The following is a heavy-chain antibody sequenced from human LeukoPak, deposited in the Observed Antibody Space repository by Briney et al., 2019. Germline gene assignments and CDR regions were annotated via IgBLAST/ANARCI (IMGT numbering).Heavy chain of an antibody. J-gene: IGHJ4*02. CDR2: IKSKADGGAT. Sequence: PGGSLRLSCEASRFTFSSVWMSWVRQAPGKGLEWVGRIKSKADGGATDYAPPVKGRFTVSRDDSKNTFYLQMNRLKTEDTALYYCTTAPYDGKDYWGQGTLVTVSS. CDR3: TTAPYDGKDY. CDR1: RFTFSSVW. V-gene: IGHV3-15*01. D-gene: IGHD4-23*01.